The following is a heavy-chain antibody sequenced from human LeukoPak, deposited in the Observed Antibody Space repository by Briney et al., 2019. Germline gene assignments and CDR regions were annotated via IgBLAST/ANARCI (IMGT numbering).Heavy chain of an antibody. Sequence: GGSLRLSCAASGFTFDDYAMHWVRQAPGKGLEWVSGISWNSGSIGYADSVKGRFTTSRDNAKNSLYLQMNSLRAEDTALYYCAKLAAEYYYYYYMDVWGKGTTVTVSS. J-gene: IGHJ6*03. CDR2: ISWNSGSI. CDR3: AKLAAEYYYYYYMDV. CDR1: GFTFDDYA. V-gene: IGHV3-9*01. D-gene: IGHD6-13*01.